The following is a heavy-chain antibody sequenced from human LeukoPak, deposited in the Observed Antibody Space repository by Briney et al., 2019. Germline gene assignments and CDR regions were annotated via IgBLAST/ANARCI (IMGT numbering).Heavy chain of an antibody. J-gene: IGHJ3*02. CDR3: ARDAQYYDILTGYSLGAFDI. D-gene: IGHD3-9*01. Sequence: GGSLRLSCAASGFTFDDYAMHWVRQAPGKGLEWVSSISSSSSYIYYADSVKGRFTISRDNAKNSLYLQMNSLRAEDTAVYYCARDAQYYDILTGYSLGAFDIWGQGTMVTVSS. V-gene: IGHV3-21*01. CDR1: GFTFDDYA. CDR2: ISSSSSYI.